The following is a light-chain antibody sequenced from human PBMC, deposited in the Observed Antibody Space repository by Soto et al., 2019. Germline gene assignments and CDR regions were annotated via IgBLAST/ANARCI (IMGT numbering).Light chain of an antibody. CDR1: SSDVGDYNY. Sequence: QSVLTQPASVSGSPGQSITISCTGTSSDVGDYNYVSWYQQHPGKAPKLMIYDVSNRPSGVSNRFSGSKSGNTASLTFSGLQAEDEADYYCSSYTSSSPFGTGTKVTVL. CDR2: DVS. V-gene: IGLV2-14*01. CDR3: SSYTSSSP. J-gene: IGLJ1*01.